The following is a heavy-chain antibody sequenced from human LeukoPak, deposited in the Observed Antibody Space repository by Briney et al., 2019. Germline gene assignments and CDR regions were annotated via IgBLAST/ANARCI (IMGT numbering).Heavy chain of an antibody. J-gene: IGHJ4*02. Sequence: SVKVSCKASGYTFTSYGISWVRQAPGQGHEWMGGIIPIFGTANYAQKFQGRVTITADESTSTAYMELSSLRSEDTAVYYCARCSSSRQCTFDYWGQGTLVTVSS. CDR1: GYTFTSYG. CDR2: IIPIFGTA. CDR3: ARCSSSRQCTFDY. V-gene: IGHV1-69*13. D-gene: IGHD6-6*01.